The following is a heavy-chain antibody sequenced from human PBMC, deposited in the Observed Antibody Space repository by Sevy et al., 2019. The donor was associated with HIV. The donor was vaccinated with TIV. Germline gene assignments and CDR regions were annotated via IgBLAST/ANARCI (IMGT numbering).Heavy chain of an antibody. V-gene: IGHV1-2*02. Sequence: ASVKVSCKASGYSFTAYYMHWVRQAPGQGLEWLGWINPNSGDTNYAQKFQGRVTMTRDTPISTAYMELRRLTSDDTAVYYCARGIDLDYWGQGTLVTVSS. CDR3: ARGIDLDY. CDR2: INPNSGDT. J-gene: IGHJ4*02. CDR1: GYSFTAYY.